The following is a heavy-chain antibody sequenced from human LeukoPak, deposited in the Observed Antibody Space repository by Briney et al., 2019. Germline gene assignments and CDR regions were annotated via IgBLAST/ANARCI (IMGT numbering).Heavy chain of an antibody. Sequence: GGSLRLSCAASGDRFDIYAMSWVRQAPGKGLEWVSSMTSTGNYILYTDSVKGRFTISRDNFRNTLYLQMNSLRVEDTAIYYCAKPTGDFGLTIDYWGRGTLVTVSS. CDR2: MTSTGNYI. CDR1: GDRFDIYA. J-gene: IGHJ4*02. CDR3: AKPTGDFGLTIDY. V-gene: IGHV3-23*01. D-gene: IGHD4-17*01.